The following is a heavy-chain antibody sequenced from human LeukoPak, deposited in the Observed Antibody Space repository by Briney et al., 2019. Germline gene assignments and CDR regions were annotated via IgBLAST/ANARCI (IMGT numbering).Heavy chain of an antibody. V-gene: IGHV3-23*01. Sequence: GGSLRLSCAASGFIFSSAWMSWVRQAPGKGLEWVSAISGSGGSTYYADSVRGRFTISRDNSKNTVYLHMTSLTAEDTAVYYCARGSGASRPYYLDYWGRGTLVTVSS. CDR3: ARGSGASRPYYLDY. D-gene: IGHD3-10*01. J-gene: IGHJ4*02. CDR1: GFIFSSAW. CDR2: ISGSGGST.